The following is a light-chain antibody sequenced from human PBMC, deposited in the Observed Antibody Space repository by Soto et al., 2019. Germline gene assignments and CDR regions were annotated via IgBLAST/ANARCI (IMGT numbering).Light chain of an antibody. CDR1: QSLLHSNGYNY. CDR2: LGS. Sequence: IVMTQSPLSLPVTPGEPASISCRSSQSLLHSNGYNYLDWYLQKPGQSPQLLIYLGSNRASGVPDRFSGSGSGTDFTLKISRVEAEDVGVYYCMQALQAPWTLGQGTKVEIK. J-gene: IGKJ1*01. CDR3: MQALQAPWT. V-gene: IGKV2-28*01.